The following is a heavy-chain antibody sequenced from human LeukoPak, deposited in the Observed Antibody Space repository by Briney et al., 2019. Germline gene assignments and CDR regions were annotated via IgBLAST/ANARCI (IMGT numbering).Heavy chain of an antibody. CDR1: GFTFSTYW. Sequence: GGSLRLSCAASGFTFSTYWMSWVRQAPGKGLERVANIKSDGSEKYYVDSVEGRFTISRDNARNIVSLQMDSLRGEETPVYYCVRALGSPPADHWGQGTLVTVSS. V-gene: IGHV3-7*01. CDR2: IKSDGSEK. CDR3: VRALGSPPADH. D-gene: IGHD3-16*01. J-gene: IGHJ4*02.